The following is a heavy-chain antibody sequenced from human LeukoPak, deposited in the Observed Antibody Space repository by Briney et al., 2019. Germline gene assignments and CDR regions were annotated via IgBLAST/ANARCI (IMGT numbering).Heavy chain of an antibody. CDR1: GFTFSSYS. Sequence: GGSLRLSCAASGFTFSSYSMNWVRQAPGKGLEWVSSISSSSSYIYYADSVKGRFTISRDNAKNSLYLQMNSLRAEDTAVYYCARHRVVCSSANCHGQYYFDHWGQGTLVTVSS. V-gene: IGHV3-21*01. D-gene: IGHD2-2*01. J-gene: IGHJ4*02. CDR2: ISSSSSYI. CDR3: ARHRVVCSSANCHGQYYFDH.